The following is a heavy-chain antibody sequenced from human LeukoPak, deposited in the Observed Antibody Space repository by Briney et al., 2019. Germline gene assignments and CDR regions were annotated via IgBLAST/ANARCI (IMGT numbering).Heavy chain of an antibody. CDR1: GFTFSSYR. V-gene: IGHV3-7*01. J-gene: IGHJ4*02. CDR2: IKQDGSEK. CDR3: ARNKIYYFDY. Sequence: GGSLRLSCAASGFTFSSYRMSWVRQAPGKGLEWVANIKQDGSEKYYVDSVKGRFTISRDNAKNSLYLQMNSLRAEDTAVYYCARNKIYYFDYWGQGTLVTVSS.